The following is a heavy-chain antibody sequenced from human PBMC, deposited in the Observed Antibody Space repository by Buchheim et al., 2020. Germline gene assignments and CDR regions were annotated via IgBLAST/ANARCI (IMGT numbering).Heavy chain of an antibody. CDR1: GLSLRNIGVS. V-gene: IGHV2-70*15. D-gene: IGHD5-24*01. CDR3: ARENDYNALDS. Sequence: QVSLRESGPAQLRTTETLTLTCTVSGLSLRNIGVSVSWIRQPPGKPLQWLARIAWNVGKYYTTSLETRLTVSKRTSKKQVFLTLTNVDPADTATYYCARENDYNALDSWGQGTL. CDR2: IAWNVGK. J-gene: IGHJ4*02.